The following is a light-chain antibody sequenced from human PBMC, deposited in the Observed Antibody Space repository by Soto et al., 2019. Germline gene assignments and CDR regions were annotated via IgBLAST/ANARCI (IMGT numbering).Light chain of an antibody. CDR3: QQYGSSPYT. CDR2: GAS. Sequence: EIVLTQSPGTVSLSPGERATLSCRASQSVSSSHLAWYQQRPGQAPRLLIYGASGRATGTPDRFSGSGSGTDFTLTVSRLEPEDFSVYYCQQYGSSPYTFGQGTKLEIK. CDR1: QSVSSSH. V-gene: IGKV3-20*01. J-gene: IGKJ2*01.